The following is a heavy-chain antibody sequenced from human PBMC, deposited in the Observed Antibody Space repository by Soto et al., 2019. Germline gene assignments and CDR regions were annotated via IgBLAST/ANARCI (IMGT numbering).Heavy chain of an antibody. CDR1: GYTFTSYD. J-gene: IGHJ6*02. V-gene: IGHV1-8*01. Sequence: ASVKVSCKASGYTFTSYDINWVRQATGQGLEWMGWMNPNSGNTGYAQKFQGRVAMTRDTSISTAYMELSSLRSEDTAVYYCARQWELSGYYYGMDVWGQGTTVTVSS. CDR3: ARQWELSGYYYGMDV. D-gene: IGHD1-26*01. CDR2: MNPNSGNT.